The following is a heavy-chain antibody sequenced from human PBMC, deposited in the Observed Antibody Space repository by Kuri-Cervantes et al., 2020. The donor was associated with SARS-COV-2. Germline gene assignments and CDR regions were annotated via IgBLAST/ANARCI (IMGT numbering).Heavy chain of an antibody. CDR1: GFTFSSYA. V-gene: IGHV3-30*07. CDR2: ISYDGSNK. CDR3: AKAQGQQLARDAFDI. J-gene: IGHJ3*02. Sequence: GESLKISCAASGFTFSSYAMHWVRQAPGKGLEWVAVISYDGSNKYYADSVKGRFTISRDNSKNTLYLQMNSLRAEDTAVYYCAKAQGQQLARDAFDIWGQGTMVTVSS. D-gene: IGHD6-13*01.